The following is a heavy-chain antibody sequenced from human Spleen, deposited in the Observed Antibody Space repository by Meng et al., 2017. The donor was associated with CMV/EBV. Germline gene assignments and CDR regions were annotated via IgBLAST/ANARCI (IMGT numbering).Heavy chain of an antibody. Sequence: ASVKVSCKASGYTFTSYGISWVRQAPGQGLEWMGWISAYNGNTNYAQKLQGRVTMTTDTSTSTAYMGLRSLRSDDTTVYYCARMGIVLQNYYYYYGMDVWGQGTTVTVSS. CDR2: ISAYNGNT. J-gene: IGHJ6*02. D-gene: IGHD2/OR15-2a*01. CDR1: GYTFTSYG. V-gene: IGHV1-18*01. CDR3: ARMGIVLQNYYYYYGMDV.